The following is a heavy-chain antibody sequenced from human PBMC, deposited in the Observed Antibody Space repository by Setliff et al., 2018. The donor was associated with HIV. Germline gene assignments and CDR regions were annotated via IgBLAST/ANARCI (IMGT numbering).Heavy chain of an antibody. CDR1: GFTFSDYY. V-gene: IGHV3-11*06. Sequence: GGSLRLSCAASGFTFSDYYMSWIRQAPGKGLEWLSDISTTSTYRNYVDSVKGRFTISRDNAKNSLYLQMNSLRAEDTAVYYCARTNNNYYYDTSDYFAGYYFDSWGQGTLVTV. D-gene: IGHD3-22*01. J-gene: IGHJ4*02. CDR3: ARTNNNYYYDTSDYFAGYYFDS. CDR2: ISTTSTYR.